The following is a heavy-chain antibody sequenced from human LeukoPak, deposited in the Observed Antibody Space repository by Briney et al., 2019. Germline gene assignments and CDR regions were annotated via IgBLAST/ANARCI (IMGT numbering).Heavy chain of an antibody. CDR2: ISSRSSYI. Sequence: GGSLRLSCAASGFTFNRYSMNWVRQAPGKGLEWVSSISSRSSYISYADSVKGRFTISRDNAKESLYLQMSSLRDEDTAVYYCARDEVAARPSWFDPWGQGTLVTVSS. V-gene: IGHV3-21*01. CDR1: GFTFNRYS. CDR3: ARDEVAARPSWFDP. J-gene: IGHJ5*02. D-gene: IGHD6-6*01.